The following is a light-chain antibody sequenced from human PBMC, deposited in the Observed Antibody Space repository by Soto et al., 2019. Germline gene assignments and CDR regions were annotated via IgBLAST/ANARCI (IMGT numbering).Light chain of an antibody. V-gene: IGLV1-44*01. J-gene: IGLJ3*02. CDR2: SNN. Sequence: QAVVTQPPSASGTPGQGVTISCSGSSSNIGRDTVNWYQQLPGTAPNLLIYSNNQRPSGVPDRFSGSKSGTSASLAISGLQSEDEADYYCATWDGSLNGWVFGGGTKLTVL. CDR3: ATWDGSLNGWV. CDR1: SSNIGRDT.